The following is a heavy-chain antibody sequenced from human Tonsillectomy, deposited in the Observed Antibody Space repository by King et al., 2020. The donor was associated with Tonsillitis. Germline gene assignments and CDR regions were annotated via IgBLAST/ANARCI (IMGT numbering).Heavy chain of an antibody. CDR1: GYTFTSYG. V-gene: IGHV1-18*01. Sequence: QLVQSGAEVKKPGASVKVSCKASGYTFTSYGISGVRQAPGQGLEWMVWISAYNGNTNYAQKLQGRVTMTTDTSTSTAYMELRSLRSDDTAVYYCARDYDDFWSGSGGWFDPWGQGTLVTVSS. CDR2: ISAYNGNT. J-gene: IGHJ5*02. CDR3: ARDYDDFWSGSGGWFDP. D-gene: IGHD3-3*01.